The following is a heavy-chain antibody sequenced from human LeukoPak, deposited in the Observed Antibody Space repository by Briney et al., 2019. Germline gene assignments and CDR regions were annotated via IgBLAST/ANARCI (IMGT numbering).Heavy chain of an antibody. CDR1: GFTFGDYA. V-gene: IGHV3-30*02. D-gene: IGHD1-7*01. CDR3: AKNRVVFNWNYAYYFDD. Sequence: PGGSLRLSCTASGFTFGDYAMHWVRQAPGKGLEWVAIKGRFTISRDNSKNTLFLQMNSLRPEDTAVYYCAKNRVVFNWNYAYYFDDWGQGTLVTVSS. J-gene: IGHJ4*02.